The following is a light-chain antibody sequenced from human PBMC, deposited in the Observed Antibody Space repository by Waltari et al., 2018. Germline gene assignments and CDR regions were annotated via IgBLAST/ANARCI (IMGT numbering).Light chain of an antibody. V-gene: IGKV3-15*01. CDR3: QQYNKWPPSIT. CDR2: GAS. Sequence: DIVMTQSPATLSVSPGDRATLSCRASHTASSSLAWYQQKPGQAPRLLIYGASTRAAGIPARFSGSGSGTEFTLTINSLHSEDFAVYYCQQYNKWPPSITFGGGTKVEIK. CDR1: HTASSS. J-gene: IGKJ4*01.